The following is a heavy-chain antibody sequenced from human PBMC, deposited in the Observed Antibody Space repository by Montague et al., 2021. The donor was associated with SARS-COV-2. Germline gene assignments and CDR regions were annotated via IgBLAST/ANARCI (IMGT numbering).Heavy chain of an antibody. V-gene: IGHV6-1*01. Sequence: CAISGDSVSSNIATWNWIRQSPSRGLEWLGRTYYRSKWYNDYAESVKSRITIDPDTSKYQFSLHLNSATPEDTAVYYCARIPVGSKYYFDFWGQGTLVTVSS. D-gene: IGHD2-2*01. CDR1: GDSVSSNIAT. CDR2: TYYRSKWYN. J-gene: IGHJ4*02. CDR3: ARIPVGSKYYFDF.